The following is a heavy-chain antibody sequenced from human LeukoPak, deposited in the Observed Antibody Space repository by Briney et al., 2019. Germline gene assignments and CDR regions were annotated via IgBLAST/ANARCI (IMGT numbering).Heavy chain of an antibody. V-gene: IGHV4-59*01. CDR3: ARVRGPLPNGYCSSTSCSVAADPHYYMDV. J-gene: IGHJ6*03. CDR1: GGSISSYY. Sequence: PSETLSLTCTVSGGSISSYYWSWIRQPPGKGLEWIGYIYYSGSTDYNPSLKSRVTISVDTSKNQFSLKLSSVTAADTAVYYCARVRGPLPNGYCSSTSCSVAADPHYYMDVWGKGTTVTISS. CDR2: IYYSGST. D-gene: IGHD2-2*01.